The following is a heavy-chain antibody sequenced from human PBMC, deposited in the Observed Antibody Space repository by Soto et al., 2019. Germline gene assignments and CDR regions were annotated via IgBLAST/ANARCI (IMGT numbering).Heavy chain of an antibody. CDR2: INPNSGDT. Sequence: ASVKVSCKASGYTFTGYYVHWVRQAPGQGLEWMGWINPNSGDTYLAQRFQGRVSMTRDTSISTAYMELSRLRSDDTAVYYCAFDSSGKFDYWGQGTLVTVSS. CDR3: AFDSSGKFDY. CDR1: GYTFTGYY. J-gene: IGHJ4*02. V-gene: IGHV1-2*02. D-gene: IGHD3-22*01.